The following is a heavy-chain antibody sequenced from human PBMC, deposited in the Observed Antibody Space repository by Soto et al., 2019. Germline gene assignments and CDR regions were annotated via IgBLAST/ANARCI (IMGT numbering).Heavy chain of an antibody. V-gene: IGHV1-8*03. CDR2: LSPNSGKS. J-gene: IGHJ4*02. D-gene: IGHD2-15*01. Sequence: QVQLVQSGAEVKKPGASVKVSCKASGYTFTRLDINWLRQATGQGLEWMGWLSPNSGKSGYAKKFQGRVTISVNTSISTAYMELSGLISDDTAVYYCARGDLVGNPDYWGQGTLVTVSS. CDR3: ARGDLVGNPDY. CDR1: GYTFTRLD.